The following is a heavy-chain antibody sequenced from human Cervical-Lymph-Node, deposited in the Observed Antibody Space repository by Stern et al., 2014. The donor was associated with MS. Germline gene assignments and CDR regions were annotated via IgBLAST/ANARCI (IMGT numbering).Heavy chain of an antibody. Sequence: EVQLLESGGGLVKPGGSLRLSCAASGFTFSSYSMNWVRQAPGKGLEWVSSISSSSSYIYYADSVKGRFTISRDNAKNSLYLQMNSLRAEDTAVYYCARDHYGDYSEFDYWGQGTLVTVSS. CDR2: ISSSSSYI. CDR3: ARDHYGDYSEFDY. D-gene: IGHD4-17*01. V-gene: IGHV3-21*01. J-gene: IGHJ4*02. CDR1: GFTFSSYS.